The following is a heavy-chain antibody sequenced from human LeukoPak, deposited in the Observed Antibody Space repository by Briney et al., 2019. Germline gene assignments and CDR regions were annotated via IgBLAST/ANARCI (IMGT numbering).Heavy chain of an antibody. J-gene: IGHJ6*03. CDR1: GFTFSSYG. CDR2: IRFDANNK. Sequence: PGGSLRLSCAASGFTFSSYGMHWVRQAPGKGLEWVAFIRFDANNKYYADSVKGRFTISRDNSKNTLFVQMNSLRAEDTAVYYCAKGGSSSSSLYYYYMDVWGKGTTVTVSS. CDR3: AKGGSSSSSLYYYYMDV. D-gene: IGHD6-6*01. V-gene: IGHV3-30*02.